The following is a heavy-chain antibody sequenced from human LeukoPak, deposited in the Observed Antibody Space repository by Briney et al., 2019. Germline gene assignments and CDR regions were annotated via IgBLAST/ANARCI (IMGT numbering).Heavy chain of an antibody. V-gene: IGHV3-7*01. CDR1: GFTFSSYW. Sequence: PGGSLRLSCAASGFTFSSYWMSWVRQAPGKGLEWVANIKQDGSEKYYVDSVKGRFTISRDNAKNSLYLQMSSLRAEDTAVYYCARIQRRGYCSSTSCPAGGDFDYWGQGTLVTVSS. J-gene: IGHJ4*02. CDR3: ARIQRRGYCSSTSCPAGGDFDY. CDR2: IKQDGSEK. D-gene: IGHD2-2*03.